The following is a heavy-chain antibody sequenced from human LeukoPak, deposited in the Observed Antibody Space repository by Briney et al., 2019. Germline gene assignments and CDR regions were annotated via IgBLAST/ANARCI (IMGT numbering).Heavy chain of an antibody. J-gene: IGHJ4*02. CDR2: IYTSGST. CDR3: ARHGYDSSGYYSYYFDY. Sequence: SETLSLTCTVSGGSISSYYWSWIRQPAGKGLEWIGRIYTSGSTYYNPSLKSRVTISVDTSKNQFSLKLSSVTAADTAVYYCARHGYDSSGYYSYYFDYWGQGTLVTVSS. V-gene: IGHV4-4*07. CDR1: GGSISSYY. D-gene: IGHD3-22*01.